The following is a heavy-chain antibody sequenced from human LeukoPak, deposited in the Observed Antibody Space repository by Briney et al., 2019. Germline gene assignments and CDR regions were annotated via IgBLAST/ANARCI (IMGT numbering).Heavy chain of an antibody. J-gene: IGHJ4*02. CDR1: GGSISSSSYY. V-gene: IGHV4-39*07. CDR2: IHYSGST. Sequence: PSETLSLTCTVSGGSISSSSYYWAWIRQPPGKGLEWIGSIHYSGSTYYNPSLQSRVTISIDTSKNQFSLKLSSVTAADTAVYYCARGGGSDTATGDFDYWGQGTLVTASS. CDR3: ARGGGSDTATGDFDY. D-gene: IGHD5-18*01.